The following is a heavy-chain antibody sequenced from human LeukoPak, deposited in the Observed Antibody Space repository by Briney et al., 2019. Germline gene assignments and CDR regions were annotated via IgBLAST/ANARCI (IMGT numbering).Heavy chain of an antibody. Sequence: PGGSLRLSCAASGFTFSSYSMNWVRQAPGKGLEWVSSISSSSGYIYYADSVKGRFTISRDNAKNSLYLQMNSLRAEDTAVYYCARGLWFDPWGQGTLVTVSS. CDR3: ARGLWFDP. V-gene: IGHV3-21*01. CDR2: ISSSSGYI. J-gene: IGHJ5*02. CDR1: GFTFSSYS.